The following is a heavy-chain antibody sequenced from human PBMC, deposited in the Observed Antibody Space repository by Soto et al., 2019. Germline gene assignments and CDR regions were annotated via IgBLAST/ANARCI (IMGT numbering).Heavy chain of an antibody. CDR1: GGSISSYY. V-gene: IGHV4-59*01. CDR3: ASLTGNVDTDLYFQH. Sequence: SETLSLTCTVSGGSISSYYWSWIRQPPGKGLEWIGYIYYSGSTNYNPSLKSRVTISVDTSKNQFSLKLSSVTAADTAVYYCASLTGNVDTDLYFQHWGQGTLVTVPQ. CDR2: IYYSGST. D-gene: IGHD5-18*01. J-gene: IGHJ1*01.